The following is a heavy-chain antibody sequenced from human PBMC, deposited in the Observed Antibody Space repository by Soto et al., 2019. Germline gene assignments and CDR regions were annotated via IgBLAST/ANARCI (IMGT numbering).Heavy chain of an antibody. CDR2: IIPIFGTA. V-gene: IGHV1-69*13. J-gene: IGHJ6*02. CDR1: GGTFSSYA. D-gene: IGHD3-9*01. Sequence: GASVKVSCKASGGTFSSYAISWVRQAPGQGLEWMGGIIPIFGTANYAQKFQGRVTITADESTSTAYMELSSLRSEDTAVYYCARGSIEYDTLYYYYGMDVWGQGTTVSVSS. CDR3: ARGSIEYDTLYYYYGMDV.